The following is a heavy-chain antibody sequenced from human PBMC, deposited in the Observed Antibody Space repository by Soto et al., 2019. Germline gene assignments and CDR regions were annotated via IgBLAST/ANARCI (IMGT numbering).Heavy chain of an antibody. CDR1: GFTFSSYD. D-gene: IGHD6-13*01. CDR2: IGTAGDT. CDR3: ARSQIAAAGTWHYGMDV. J-gene: IGHJ6*02. V-gene: IGHV3-13*01. Sequence: GGSLRLSCAASGFTFSSYDMHWVRQATGKGLEWVSAIGTAGDTYYPGSVKGRFTISRENAKNSLYLQMNSLRAGDTAVYYCARSQIAAAGTWHYGMDVWGQXTTVTLSS.